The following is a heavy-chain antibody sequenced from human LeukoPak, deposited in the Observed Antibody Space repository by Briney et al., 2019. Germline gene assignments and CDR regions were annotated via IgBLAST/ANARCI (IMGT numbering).Heavy chain of an antibody. CDR3: AKGNPYYDY. CDR1: GGSISSNNYY. CDR2: IYTTGST. Sequence: PSETLSLTCTVSGGSISSNNYYWGWIRQPPGKGLEWIGNIYTTGSTYYSPSLKSRVLISLDTSENQFSLTLTSLTAADTAVYYCAKGNPYYDYWGQVTLVTVSS. D-gene: IGHD3-22*01. V-gene: IGHV4-39*07. J-gene: IGHJ4*02.